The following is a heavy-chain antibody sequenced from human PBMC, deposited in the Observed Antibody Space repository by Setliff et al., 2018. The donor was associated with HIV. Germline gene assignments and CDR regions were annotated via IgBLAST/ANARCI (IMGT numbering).Heavy chain of an antibody. Sequence: GGSLRLSCSVSGFRFGDYAMTWFRQAPGKGLEWVSTIDDNGDYIEYAPSVKGRFIISRDNVKGLVYLQMNSLRADDTAVYYCAREDYYDSNQIDSWGQGTLVTVSS. CDR2: IDDNGDYI. J-gene: IGHJ4*02. D-gene: IGHD3-22*01. V-gene: IGHV3-21*06. CDR3: AREDYYDSNQIDS. CDR1: GFRFGDYA.